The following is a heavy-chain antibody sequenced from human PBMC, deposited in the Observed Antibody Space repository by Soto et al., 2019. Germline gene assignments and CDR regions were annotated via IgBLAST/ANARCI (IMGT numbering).Heavy chain of an antibody. CDR2: ISSSGST. J-gene: IGHJ3*01. Sequence: QVQLKQWGAGLLKPSETLSLTCAVYGESFSGYYCTWIRQPPGKGLEWIAEISSSGSTTYNPSLKSRXXIXVXXSNNQFSLNLNSVTAADTAVYYCARGRDAYKLGNVWGQGTMVTVSS. CDR1: GESFSGYY. D-gene: IGHD7-27*01. V-gene: IGHV4-34*01. CDR3: ARGRDAYKLGNV.